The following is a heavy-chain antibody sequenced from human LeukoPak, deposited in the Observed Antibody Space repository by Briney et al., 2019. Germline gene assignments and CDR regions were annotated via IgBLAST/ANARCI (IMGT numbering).Heavy chain of an antibody. D-gene: IGHD5-12*01. CDR1: GFTFSSYW. Sequence: GGSLRLSCAASGFTFSSYWMSWVRQAPGKGLEWVANIKQDGSEKYYVDSVKGRFTISRDNAKNSLYLQMNSLRAEDTAVYYCARVFEGLLYSGYYYYYMDVWGKGTTVTVSS. V-gene: IGHV3-7*01. CDR2: IKQDGSEK. J-gene: IGHJ6*03. CDR3: ARVFEGLLYSGYYYYYMDV.